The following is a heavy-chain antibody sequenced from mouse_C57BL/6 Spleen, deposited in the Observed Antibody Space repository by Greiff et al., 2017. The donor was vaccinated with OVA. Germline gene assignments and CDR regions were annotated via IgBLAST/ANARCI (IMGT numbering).Heavy chain of an antibody. D-gene: IGHD2-3*01. CDR2: IYPGDGDT. CDR1: GYAFSSSW. J-gene: IGHJ2*01. Sequence: QVQLQQSGPELVKPGASVKISCKASGYAFSSSWMNWVKQRPGKGLEWIGRIYPGDGDTNYNGKFKGKATLTADKSSSTAYMQLSSLTSEDSAVYFCARNGYCGDYCDYGGQGTTLTVSS. CDR3: ARNGYCGDYCDY. V-gene: IGHV1-82*01.